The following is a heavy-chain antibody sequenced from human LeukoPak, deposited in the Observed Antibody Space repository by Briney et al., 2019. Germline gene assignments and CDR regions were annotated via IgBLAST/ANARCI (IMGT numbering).Heavy chain of an antibody. CDR3: ARLITAFQAFDS. D-gene: IGHD3-16*01. Sequence: SETLSLTCTVPRGSISNFYWSWVRQPAGKGLEWVGHVFTSGTTNYNPSLKSRVTMSIDTSKNQFSLNLSSVTAADTAVYYCARLITAFQAFDSWGQGTLVTVSS. CDR1: RGSISNFY. CDR2: VFTSGTT. J-gene: IGHJ4*02. V-gene: IGHV4-4*07.